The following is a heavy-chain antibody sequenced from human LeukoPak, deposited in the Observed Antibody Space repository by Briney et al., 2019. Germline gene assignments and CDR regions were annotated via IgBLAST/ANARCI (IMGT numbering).Heavy chain of an antibody. J-gene: IGHJ3*02. D-gene: IGHD3-9*01. V-gene: IGHV3-74*01. CDR3: ARDLTTHDILTGYYLLDAFDI. Sequence: GGSLRLSCAVSGFTFSSYWMHWVRQAPGKGLVWVSRINSDGSSTNYADSVKGRFTISRDNAKNSLYLQMNSLRAEDTAVYYCARDLTTHDILTGYYLLDAFDIWGQGTMVTVSS. CDR2: INSDGSST. CDR1: GFTFSSYW.